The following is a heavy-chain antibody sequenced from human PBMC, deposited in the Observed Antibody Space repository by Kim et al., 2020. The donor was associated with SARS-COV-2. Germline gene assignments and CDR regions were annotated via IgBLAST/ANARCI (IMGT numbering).Heavy chain of an antibody. CDR3: ARWDIPLARDS. CDR1: GGSFSSYS. D-gene: IGHD1-1*01. CDR2: VTHSGDT. J-gene: IGHJ4*02. Sequence: SETLSLSCAVYGGSFSSYSWGWFRQSPGKRLEWIGEVTHSGDTKYNPFLKNRVAISADTSKKQLSLTLTSVTAADTAVYYCARWDIPLARDSWGQGTLVTVSS. V-gene: IGHV4-34*10.